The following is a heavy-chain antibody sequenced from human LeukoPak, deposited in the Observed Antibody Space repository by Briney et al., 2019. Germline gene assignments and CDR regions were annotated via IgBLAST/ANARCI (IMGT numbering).Heavy chain of an antibody. V-gene: IGHV4-34*01. CDR3: ARGRRDGYNSYFDY. J-gene: IGHJ4*02. CDR1: GGSFSGYY. D-gene: IGHD5-24*01. CDR2: INHSGST. Sequence: PSETLSLTCAVYGGSFSGYYWSWIRQPPGKGLEWIGEINHSGSTNYNPSLKSRVTISVDTSKNQFSLKLSSVIAADTAVYYCARGRRDGYNSYFDYWGQGTLVTVSS.